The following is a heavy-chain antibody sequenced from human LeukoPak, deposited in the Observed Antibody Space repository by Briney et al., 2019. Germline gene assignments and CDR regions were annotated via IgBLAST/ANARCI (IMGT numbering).Heavy chain of an antibody. CDR2: IYHSGST. J-gene: IGHJ4*02. CDR3: ARSSGYMSC. D-gene: IGHD3-22*01. Sequence: SETLSLTCTVSHYSISSNYYWGWIRQPPGKGLEWIGSIYHSGSTYYNPSLKSRVTISVGTSKNQSSLKLTSVTAADTAVYYCARSSGYMSCWGQGTLVTVSS. V-gene: IGHV4-38-2*02. CDR1: HYSISSNYY.